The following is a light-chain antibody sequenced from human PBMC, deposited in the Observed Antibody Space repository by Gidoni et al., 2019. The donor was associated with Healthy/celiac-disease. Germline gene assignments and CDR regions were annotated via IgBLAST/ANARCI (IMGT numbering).Light chain of an antibody. Sequence: EIVMTQSPATLSVSPGERATLSCRASQRVSSNLAWYQQKPGQAPRLLIYGASTRATGIPARFSGSVSVTEFTLTISSLQSEDFAVYYCQQYNNWPPWTFGQGTKVEIK. J-gene: IGKJ1*01. V-gene: IGKV3-15*01. CDR2: GAS. CDR1: QRVSSN. CDR3: QQYNNWPPWT.